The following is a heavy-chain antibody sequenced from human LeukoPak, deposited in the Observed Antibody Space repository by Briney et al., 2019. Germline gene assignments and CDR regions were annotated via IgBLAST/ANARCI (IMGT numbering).Heavy chain of an antibody. CDR3: AKGRYYYDSSGLDY. J-gene: IGHJ4*02. D-gene: IGHD3-22*01. CDR2: ISGSGGST. V-gene: IGHV3-23*01. CDR1: GFTFSSYV. Sequence: GGSLRLSCAASGFTFSSYVMSWVRQSPGKGLEWVSAISGSGGSTYYADSVKGRFTISRDNSKNTLYLQMNSLRAEDTAVYYCAKGRYYYDSSGLDYWGQGTLVTVSS.